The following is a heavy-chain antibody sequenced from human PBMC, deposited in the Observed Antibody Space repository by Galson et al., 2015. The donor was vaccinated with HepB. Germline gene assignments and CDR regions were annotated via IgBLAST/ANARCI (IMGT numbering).Heavy chain of an antibody. D-gene: IGHD3-16*01. CDR3: ARGDSDFGDGTFGGVRPQGYFDY. CDR2: IIPIFGTA. J-gene: IGHJ4*02. CDR1: GGTFSSYA. Sequence: SVKVSCKASGGTFSSYAISWVRQAPGQGLEWMGGIIPIFGTANYAQKFQGRVTITADESTSTAYMELSSLRSEDTAVYYCARGDSDFGDGTFGGVRPQGYFDYWGQGTLVTVSS. V-gene: IGHV1-69*13.